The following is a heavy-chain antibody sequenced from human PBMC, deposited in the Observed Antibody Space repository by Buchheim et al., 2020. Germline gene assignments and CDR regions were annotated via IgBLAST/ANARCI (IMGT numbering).Heavy chain of an antibody. CDR1: GGSVSSSSYY. J-gene: IGHJ4*02. CDR2: IYYSGST. D-gene: IGHD2-2*01. Sequence: QLRLQESGPGLVKPSETLSLTCTVSGGSVSSSSYYWGWIRQPPGKGLEWIGSIYYSGSTYYNPSLKSRATISVDTSKNQLSLQLSSVPAADTSVYYCARLDCTSTSCYAPYYVDYRGQGTL. CDR3: ARLDCTSTSCYAPYYVDY. V-gene: IGHV4-39*01.